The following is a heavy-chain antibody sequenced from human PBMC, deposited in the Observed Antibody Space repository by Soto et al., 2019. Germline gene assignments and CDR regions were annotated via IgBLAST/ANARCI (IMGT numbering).Heavy chain of an antibody. D-gene: IGHD2-15*01. CDR3: ARDPICSGGSCYDY. Sequence: EVQLVESGGGLVQPGGSLRLSCAASGFTFSRYWMTWVRQAPGKGLEWVANIKQDGSEIYYVDSVKGRFTISRDNAENSLYLQLNSLRAEDTAVYYCARDPICSGGSCYDYWGKGTLVTVSS. J-gene: IGHJ4*02. CDR2: IKQDGSEI. V-gene: IGHV3-7*01. CDR1: GFTFSRYW.